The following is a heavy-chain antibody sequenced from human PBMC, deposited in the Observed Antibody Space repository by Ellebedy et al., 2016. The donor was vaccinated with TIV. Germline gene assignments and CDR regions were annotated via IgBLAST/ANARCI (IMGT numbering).Heavy chain of an antibody. CDR1: GGSISSYY. Sequence: MPSETLSLTCTVSGGSISSYYWSWIRQPPGKGLEWIGYIYYSGSTNYNPSLKSRVTISVDTSKNQFSLKLSSVTAADTAVYYCASTGRLRYNWFDPWGQGTLVTVSS. CDR2: IYYSGST. D-gene: IGHD4-17*01. V-gene: IGHV4-59*08. CDR3: ASTGRLRYNWFDP. J-gene: IGHJ5*02.